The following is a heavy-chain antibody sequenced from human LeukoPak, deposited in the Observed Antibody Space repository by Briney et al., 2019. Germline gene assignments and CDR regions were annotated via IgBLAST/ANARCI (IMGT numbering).Heavy chain of an antibody. J-gene: IGHJ4*02. D-gene: IGHD1-1*01. CDR1: GFTFSDYY. CDR3: AYLGLSSDWNDVPGPQIDY. V-gene: IGHV3-11*01. Sequence: GGSLRLSCAASGFTFSDYYMSWIRQAPGKGLEWVSYISSSGSTIYYADSVKGRFTISRDNAKNSLYLQMSSLRAEDTAIYYCAYLGLSSDWNDVPGPQIDYWGQGTPVTVSS. CDR2: ISSSGSTI.